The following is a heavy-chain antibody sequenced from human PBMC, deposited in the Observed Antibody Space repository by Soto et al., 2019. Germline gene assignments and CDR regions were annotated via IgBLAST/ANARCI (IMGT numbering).Heavy chain of an antibody. V-gene: IGHV4-31*03. J-gene: IGHJ6*02. CDR3: AREPSLVGLQSHPKDGMDV. D-gene: IGHD2-15*01. CDR1: GGSISSGGYY. CDR2: IYYSGST. Sequence: QVQLQESGPGLVKPSQTLSLTCTVSGGSISSGGYYWSWIRQHPGKGLEWIGYIYYSGSTYDNPSLKSRVTISVDTSKNHFSLKLSSVTPADTVVYYCAREPSLVGLQSHPKDGMDVWGQGTTVTVSS.